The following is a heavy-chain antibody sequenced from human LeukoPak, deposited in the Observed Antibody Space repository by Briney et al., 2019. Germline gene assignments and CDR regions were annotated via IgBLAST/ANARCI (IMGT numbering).Heavy chain of an antibody. V-gene: IGHV4-59*01. CDR2: IYYSGST. D-gene: IGHD6-19*01. Sequence: PSETLSLTCTVSGGSISSYWSWIRQSPGKGLEWIGYIYYSGSTNYNPSLKSRVSISVDTSKNQFSLKLSPVTAAGTAVYYCARGSGWYYYWGQGTLVSVSS. CDR3: ARGSGWYYY. CDR1: GGSISSY. J-gene: IGHJ4*02.